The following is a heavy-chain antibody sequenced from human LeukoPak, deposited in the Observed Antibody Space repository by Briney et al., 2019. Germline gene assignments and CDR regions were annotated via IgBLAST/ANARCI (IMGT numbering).Heavy chain of an antibody. Sequence: SETLSLTCTVSGGSINNNYWSWFRQSPGKGLEWIGYIYYNGNTNYNTSLESRVTISVDTSKNQIHLRLSSVTAADTAVYYCARGTGELDYWGQGTLVTVSS. V-gene: IGHV4-59*01. D-gene: IGHD7-27*01. CDR2: IYYNGNT. CDR1: GGSINNNY. J-gene: IGHJ4*02. CDR3: ARGTGELDY.